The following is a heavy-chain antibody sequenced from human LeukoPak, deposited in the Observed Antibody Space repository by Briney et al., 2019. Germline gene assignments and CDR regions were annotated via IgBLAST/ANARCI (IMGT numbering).Heavy chain of an antibody. V-gene: IGHV3-30-3*01. J-gene: IGHJ4*02. Sequence: GGSLRLSCAASGFTFSSYAMHWVRQAPGKGLEWVAVISYDGSNKYYADSVKGRFTISRDNSKNTLYLQMKSLRAEDTAVYYCARGPWGTMGDYWGQGTLVTVSS. D-gene: IGHD2-2*01. CDR1: GFTFSSYA. CDR3: ARGPWGTMGDY. CDR2: ISYDGSNK.